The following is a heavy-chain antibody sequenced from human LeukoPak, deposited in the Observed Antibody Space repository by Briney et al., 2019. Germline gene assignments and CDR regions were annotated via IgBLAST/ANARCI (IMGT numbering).Heavy chain of an antibody. Sequence: SETLSLTCTVSGGSISSYYWSWIRQPPGKGLEWIGYIYYSGSTNCNPSLRSRVTISVDTSKNQFALKLSSVTAADAAVYYCAIGYYYGSGSYYKDPFQHWGQGTLVTVSS. CDR1: GGSISSYY. CDR3: AIGYYYGSGSYYKDPFQH. CDR2: IYYSGST. V-gene: IGHV4-59*01. D-gene: IGHD3-10*01. J-gene: IGHJ1*01.